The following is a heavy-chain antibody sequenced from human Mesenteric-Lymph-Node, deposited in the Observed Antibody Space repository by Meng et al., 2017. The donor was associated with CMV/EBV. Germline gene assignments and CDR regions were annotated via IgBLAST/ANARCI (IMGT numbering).Heavy chain of an antibody. CDR3: VKEENYSSGWPFDY. Sequence: GSLRLSCAASGFIFSNYAMTWVRQAPGKGLEWIASTGGGGSGTQYAGSVKGRFTISRDNSKNTLYLQMNSLRAEDTAIYYCVKEENYSSGWPFDYWGQGTLVTVSS. CDR1: GFIFSNYA. D-gene: IGHD6-19*01. V-gene: IGHV3-23*01. J-gene: IGHJ4*02. CDR2: TGGGGSGT.